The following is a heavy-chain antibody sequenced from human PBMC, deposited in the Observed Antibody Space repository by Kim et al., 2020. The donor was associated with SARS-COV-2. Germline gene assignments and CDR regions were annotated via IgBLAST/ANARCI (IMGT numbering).Heavy chain of an antibody. CDR3: AKDRGYGSGSYYPTAYGMDV. Sequence: RFTISRDNSKHTLYLQMNSLRAEDTAVYYCAKDRGYGSGSYYPTAYGMDVWGQGTTVTVSS. V-gene: IGHV3-30*02. D-gene: IGHD3-10*01. J-gene: IGHJ6*02.